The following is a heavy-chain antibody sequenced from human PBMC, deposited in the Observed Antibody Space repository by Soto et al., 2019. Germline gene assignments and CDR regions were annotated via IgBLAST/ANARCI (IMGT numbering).Heavy chain of an antibody. CDR2: IYTSGST. V-gene: IGHV4-4*07. J-gene: IGHJ5*02. Sequence: SETLSLTCTVSGGSISSYYWSWIRQPAGKGLEWIGRIYTSGSTNYNPSLKSRVTMSVDTSKNQFSLKLSSVTAADTAVYYCATEISGMLLVGNWLDPWGQGTLVTVYS. CDR1: GGSISSYY. CDR3: ATEISGMLLVGNWLDP. D-gene: IGHD2-15*01.